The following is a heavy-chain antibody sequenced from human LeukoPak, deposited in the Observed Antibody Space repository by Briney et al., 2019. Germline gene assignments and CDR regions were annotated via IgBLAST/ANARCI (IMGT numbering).Heavy chain of an antibody. V-gene: IGHV3-49*04. J-gene: IGHJ6*03. CDR2: IRSKAYGGTT. D-gene: IGHD3-3*01. CDR1: GFTFGDYA. CDR3: TTGYYDFWSGYSYYYYMDV. Sequence: GGSLRLSCTASGFTFGDYAMSWVRQAPGKGLECVGFIRSKAYGGTTEYAASVKGRFTISRDDSKSIAYLQMNSLKTEDTAVYYCTTGYYDFWSGYSYYYYMDVWGKGTTVTVSS.